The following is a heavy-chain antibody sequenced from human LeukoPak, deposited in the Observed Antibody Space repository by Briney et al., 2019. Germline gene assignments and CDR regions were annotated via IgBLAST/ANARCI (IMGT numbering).Heavy chain of an antibody. V-gene: IGHV3-7*01. D-gene: IGHD6-6*01. CDR2: IKKDGSVK. J-gene: IGHJ4*02. CDR1: GFTFSNYW. Sequence: GGSLRLSCAASGFTFSNYWMSWVRQAPGRGLEWVANIKKDGSVKYYVDSVKGRFTISRDNAKNSLDRQMNSLRAEDTAFYYCARIGYSSSSFDYWGQGALVTFSS. CDR3: ARIGYSSSSFDY.